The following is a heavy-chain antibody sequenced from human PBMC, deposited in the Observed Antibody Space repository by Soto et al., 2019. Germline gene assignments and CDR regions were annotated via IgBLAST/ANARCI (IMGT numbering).Heavy chain of an antibody. Sequence: PSETLSLTCAVSGGSISSGGYSWSWIRQPPGKGLEWIGYIYHSGSTYYNPSLKSRVTISVDRSKNQFSLKLSSVTAADTAVYYCARRVSYYDSSGPLEWFDPWGQGTLVTVS. V-gene: IGHV4-30-2*01. CDR1: GGSISSGGYS. CDR2: IYHSGST. J-gene: IGHJ5*02. CDR3: ARRVSYYDSSGPLEWFDP. D-gene: IGHD3-22*01.